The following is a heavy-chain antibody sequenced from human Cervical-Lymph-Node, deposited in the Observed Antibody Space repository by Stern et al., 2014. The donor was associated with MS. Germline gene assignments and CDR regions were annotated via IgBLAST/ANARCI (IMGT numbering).Heavy chain of an antibody. Sequence: EVQLVQSGAEVKKPGESLKISCKGSGYSFTNFWIGWVRQMPGKGLEWMGIIYPGDSDTRYSPSFQGPVTTLADKSTTPAYLQWSSLKASDTAVYYCVRHGGGIRDWGQGTLVTVSS. J-gene: IGHJ4*02. CDR2: IYPGDSDT. V-gene: IGHV5-51*01. CDR3: VRHGGGIRD. CDR1: GYSFTNFW. D-gene: IGHD3-16*01.